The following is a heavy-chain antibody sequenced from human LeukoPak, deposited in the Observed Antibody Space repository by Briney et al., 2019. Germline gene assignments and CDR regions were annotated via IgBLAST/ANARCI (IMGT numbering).Heavy chain of an antibody. CDR1: GGSISSGSYY. CDR3: ASDHSYYYYMDV. CDR2: IYTSGST. V-gene: IGHV4-61*02. J-gene: IGHJ6*03. Sequence: SQTLSLTCTVSGGSISSGSYYWSWIRQPAGKGLEWIGRIYTSGSTNYNPSLKSRVTISVDTSKNQFSLKLSSVTAADTAVYYRASDHSYYYYMDVWGKGTTVTVSS.